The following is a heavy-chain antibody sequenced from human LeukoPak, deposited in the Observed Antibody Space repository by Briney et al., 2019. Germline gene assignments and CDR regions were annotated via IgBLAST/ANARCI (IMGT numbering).Heavy chain of an antibody. CDR1: GYTFTSYY. CDR2: INPSVGST. V-gene: IGHV1-46*01. Sequence: ASVKVSCKASGYTFTSYYMHWVRHAPGQGPEWMGIINPSVGSTSYAQKFQGRVTMTRDMSTSIVYMELRSLRSEDTAVYYCARGGMTVVVVAAMLGWAFDIWGQGTMVTVSS. D-gene: IGHD2-15*01. CDR3: ARGGMTVVVVAAMLGWAFDI. J-gene: IGHJ3*02.